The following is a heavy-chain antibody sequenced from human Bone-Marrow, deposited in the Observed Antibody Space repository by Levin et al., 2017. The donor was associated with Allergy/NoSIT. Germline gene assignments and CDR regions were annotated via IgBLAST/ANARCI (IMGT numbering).Heavy chain of an antibody. J-gene: IGHJ6*03. Sequence: GESLKISCAASGFTFSSYWMSWVRQAPGKGLEWVANIKQDGSEKYYVDSVKGRFTISRDNAKNSLYLQMNSLRAEDTAVYYCARGGAIVVVPAAMYYYYYMDVWGKGTTVTVSS. D-gene: IGHD2-2*01. CDR3: ARGGAIVVVPAAMYYYYYMDV. V-gene: IGHV3-7*03. CDR2: IKQDGSEK. CDR1: GFTFSSYW.